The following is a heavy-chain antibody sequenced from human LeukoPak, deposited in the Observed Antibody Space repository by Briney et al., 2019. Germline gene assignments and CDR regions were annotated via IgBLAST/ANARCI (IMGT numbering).Heavy chain of an antibody. CDR1: GGSISSYY. Sequence: SETLSLTCTVSGGSISSYYWSWIRQPPGKGLEWIGYIYYSGSTNYNPSLKSRVTISVDTSKNQFSLKLSSVTAADTAVYYCARGKVDDYDSSGWAFDIWGQGTMVTVSS. CDR2: IYYSGST. J-gene: IGHJ3*02. CDR3: ARGKVDDYDSSGWAFDI. V-gene: IGHV4-59*12. D-gene: IGHD3-22*01.